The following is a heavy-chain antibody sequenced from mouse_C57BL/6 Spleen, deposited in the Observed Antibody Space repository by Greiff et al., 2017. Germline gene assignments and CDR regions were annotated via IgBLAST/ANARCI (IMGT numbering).Heavy chain of an antibody. D-gene: IGHD5-5*01. CDR2: ISDGGSYT. V-gene: IGHV5-4*01. J-gene: IGHJ1*03. CDR1: GFTFSSYA. CDR3: ARDWVYTDYHWYFDI. Sequence: EVQRVESGGGLVKPGGSLKLSCAASGFTFSSYAMSWVRQTPEKRLEWVATISDGGSYTYYPDNVKGRFTISRDNAKNNLYLQMSHLKSEDTAMYYSARDWVYTDYHWYFDIWGTGTTVTVSS.